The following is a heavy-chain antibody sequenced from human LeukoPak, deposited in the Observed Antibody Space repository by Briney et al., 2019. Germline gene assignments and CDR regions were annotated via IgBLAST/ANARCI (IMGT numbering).Heavy chain of an antibody. V-gene: IGHV4-59*01. CDR3: AREKGDDGVDP. J-gene: IGHJ5*02. CDR2: IHHTGST. Sequence: SETLSLTCTVSGGSIRSYYWSWIRQPPGKGLEWIGYIHHTGSTKYNPSLKSRVTISVDTSKNQFSLNLRYVTAADTALYYCAREKGDDGVDPWGQGTLVTVSS. CDR1: GGSIRSYY. D-gene: IGHD2-8*01.